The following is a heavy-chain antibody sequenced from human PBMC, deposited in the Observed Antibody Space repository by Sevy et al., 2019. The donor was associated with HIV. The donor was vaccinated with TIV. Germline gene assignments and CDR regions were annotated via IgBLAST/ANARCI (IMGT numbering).Heavy chain of an antibody. D-gene: IGHD5-12*01. V-gene: IGHV3-11*04. CDR1: GFTFSDYY. CDR2: ITSSGSTI. CDR3: ARVGSGYNEEGYYYYYMDV. J-gene: IGHJ6*03. Sequence: GGSLRLSCAASGFTFSDYYMTWIRQAPGKGLEWVSYITSSGSTIYYADSVKGRFTISRDNAKNSLYLQMNSLRAEDTAVYYCARVGSGYNEEGYYYYYMDVWGKGTTVTVSS.